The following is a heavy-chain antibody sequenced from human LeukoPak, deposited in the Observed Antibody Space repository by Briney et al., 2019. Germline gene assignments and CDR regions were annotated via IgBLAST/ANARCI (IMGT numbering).Heavy chain of an antibody. CDR2: IYYSGNT. J-gene: IGHJ4*02. CDR1: SGSISTSNSY. CDR3: ARQTGSGLFILP. D-gene: IGHD3/OR15-3a*01. V-gene: IGHV4-39*01. Sequence: SETLSLTCTVSSGSISTSNSYWGWIRQPPGKGLEWIGSIYYSGNTYYNASLKSQVSISIDTSKNQFSLRLTSVTAADTAVYYCARQTGSGLFILPGGQGTLVTVSS.